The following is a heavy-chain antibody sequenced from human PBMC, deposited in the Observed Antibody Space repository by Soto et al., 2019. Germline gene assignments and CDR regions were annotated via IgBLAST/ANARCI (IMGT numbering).Heavy chain of an antibody. CDR2: VNHSGEA. J-gene: IGHJ4*02. Sequence: SETLSLTCGVYGGSFRNYYWIWVRQPPGKGLEWIGEVNHSGEATYNPSLQSRVSISLDTSNNHFSLKMTSVTAADTAIYFCARLVYDTRLNYMYFDFWGQGALVTVS. V-gene: IGHV4-34*01. CDR1: GGSFRNYY. CDR3: ARLVYDTRLNYMYFDF. D-gene: IGHD3-10*01.